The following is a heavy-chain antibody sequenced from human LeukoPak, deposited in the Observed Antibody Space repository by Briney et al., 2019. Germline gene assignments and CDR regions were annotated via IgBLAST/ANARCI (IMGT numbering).Heavy chain of an antibody. CDR2: MNPNSGNT. Sequence: ASVKVSCKASGYTFTSYDINWVRQATGQGLEWMGWMNPNSGNTGYAQRFQGRVAMTWNTSIITAYMDLSSLRSEDSAVYYCARGLYSSSQLDSWGQGTLVTVSS. V-gene: IGHV1-8*01. J-gene: IGHJ4*02. CDR1: GYTFTSYD. CDR3: ARGLYSSSQLDS. D-gene: IGHD6-6*01.